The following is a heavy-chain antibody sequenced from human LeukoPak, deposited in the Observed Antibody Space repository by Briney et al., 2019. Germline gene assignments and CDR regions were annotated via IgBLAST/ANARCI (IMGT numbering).Heavy chain of an antibody. CDR2: IYYSGST. V-gene: IGHV4-39*07. CDR1: GGSISSTSYY. Sequence: NTSETLSLTCTVSGGSISSTSYYWGWIRQSPGKGLEWIGSIYYSGSTYYNPSLKSRVTISVDTSKNRFSLKLSSVTAADTAVYYCARAGGYCSSTSCYEFDYWGQGTLVTVSS. J-gene: IGHJ4*02. D-gene: IGHD2-2*03. CDR3: ARAGGYCSSTSCYEFDY.